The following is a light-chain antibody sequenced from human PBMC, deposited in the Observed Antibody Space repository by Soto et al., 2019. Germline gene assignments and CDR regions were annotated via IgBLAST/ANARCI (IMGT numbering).Light chain of an antibody. V-gene: IGKV1-5*01. CDR3: LRDNAFSQT. J-gene: IGKJ1*01. CDR1: QSMNSW. Sequence: GDRVTITCRASQSMNSWLAWYQQKPGEAPKVLIYDASSLGSGVPSRFSGSGSGTEFTLTIGSLQPEDFATYYCLRDNAFSQTFGQGTKVEI. CDR2: DAS.